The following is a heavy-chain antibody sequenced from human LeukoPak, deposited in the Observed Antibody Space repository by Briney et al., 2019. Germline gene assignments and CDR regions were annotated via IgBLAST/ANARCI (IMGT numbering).Heavy chain of an antibody. Sequence: GASVKVSCKASGYTFTSYDINWVRQATGQGLEWMGWMNPNSGNTGYAQKFQGRVTMTRNTSISTAYMELSSLRSEDTAVYYCARNSPRITPYLVDYWGQGTLVTVSS. V-gene: IGHV1-8*01. CDR3: ARNSPRITPYLVDY. CDR2: MNPNSGNT. D-gene: IGHD5-12*01. J-gene: IGHJ4*02. CDR1: GYTFTSYD.